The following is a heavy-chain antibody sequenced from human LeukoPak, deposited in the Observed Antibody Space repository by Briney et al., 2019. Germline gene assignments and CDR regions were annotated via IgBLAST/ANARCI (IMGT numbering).Heavy chain of an antibody. Sequence: GGSLRLSCAASGYTFSSYSMNWVRQAPGKGLEWVSSISSSGSYIYYADSVKGRFTISRDNAKNSLYLQMNSLRAEDTAVHYCARAYCSGGSCYPFDYWGQGTLVTVSS. D-gene: IGHD2-15*01. J-gene: IGHJ4*02. CDR1: GYTFSSYS. CDR3: ARAYCSGGSCYPFDY. CDR2: ISSSGSYI. V-gene: IGHV3-21*01.